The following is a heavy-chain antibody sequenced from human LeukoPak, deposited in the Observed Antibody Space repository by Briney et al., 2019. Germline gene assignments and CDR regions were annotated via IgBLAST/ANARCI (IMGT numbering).Heavy chain of an antibody. CDR3: STGITMVRGVIHLIDY. J-gene: IGHJ4*02. V-gene: IGHV3-15*01. CDR2: IKSKTDGGTT. Sequence: GGSLRLSCAASGFTFSNAWMSWVRQAPGKGLEWVGRIKSKTDGGTTDYAAPVKGRFTISRDDSKNTLYLQMNSLKTEDTAVYYCSTGITMVRGVIHLIDYWGQGTLVTVSS. D-gene: IGHD3-10*01. CDR1: GFTFSNAW.